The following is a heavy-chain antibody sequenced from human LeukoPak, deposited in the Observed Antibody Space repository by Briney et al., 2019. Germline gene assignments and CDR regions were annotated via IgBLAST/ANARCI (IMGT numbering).Heavy chain of an antibody. CDR1: GFTFSSYA. D-gene: IGHD2-2*01. CDR2: ISGSGGST. V-gene: IGHV3-23*01. J-gene: IGHJ6*03. CDR3: AKEGGYCSSTSCYGRYYYYMDV. Sequence: GGSLRLSCAASGFTFSSYAMSWVRQAPGKGLEWVSAISGSGGSTYYADSVKGRFTISRDNSKNTLYLQMNSLRAEDTAVYYCAKEGGYCSSTSCYGRYYYYMDVWGKGTTVTVSS.